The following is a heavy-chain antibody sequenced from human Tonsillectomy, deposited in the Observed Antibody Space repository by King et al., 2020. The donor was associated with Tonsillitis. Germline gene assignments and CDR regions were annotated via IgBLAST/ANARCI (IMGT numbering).Heavy chain of an antibody. CDR2: ISYDGSNK. CDR1: GFTFSSYA. V-gene: IGHV3-30*01. Sequence: VQLVESGGGVVQPGRSLRLSCAASGFTFSSYAMHWVRQAPGKGLEWLAVISYDGSNKYYSDSVKGRFTISRDNSKNTLYLQMNSLRAEDTAVYYCSREQYYHSSGYLDYWGRGTLVTVSS. D-gene: IGHD3-22*01. J-gene: IGHJ4*02. CDR3: SREQYYHSSGYLDY.